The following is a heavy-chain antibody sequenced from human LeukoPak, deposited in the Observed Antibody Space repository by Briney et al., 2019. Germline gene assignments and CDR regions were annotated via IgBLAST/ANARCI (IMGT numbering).Heavy chain of an antibody. J-gene: IGHJ4*02. D-gene: IGHD5-24*01. Sequence: SETPSLTCAVSGGSISSSHWCNWVRQPPGKGLEWIGEVSHSGTTNYNPSLKSRITISLDKSKNQFSLNLSSVTAADTAVYYCATNRYKSFDYWGQGTLVTVSS. CDR3: ATNRYKSFDY. CDR1: GGSISSSHW. CDR2: VSHSGTT. V-gene: IGHV4-4*02.